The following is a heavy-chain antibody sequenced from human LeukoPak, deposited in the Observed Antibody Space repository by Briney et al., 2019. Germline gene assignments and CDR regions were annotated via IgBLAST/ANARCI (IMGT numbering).Heavy chain of an antibody. V-gene: IGHV3-48*01. CDR3: AREYCSSTSCLYDY. CDR2: ISSSSRTI. J-gene: IGHJ4*02. D-gene: IGHD2-2*01. Sequence: PGGSLRLSCAASGFTFSSYSMNWVRQAPGKGLEWVSYISSSSRTIYYADSVKGRFTISRDKAKNSLYLQMNSLRAEDTAVYYCAREYCSSTSCLYDYWGQGTLVTVSS. CDR1: GFTFSSYS.